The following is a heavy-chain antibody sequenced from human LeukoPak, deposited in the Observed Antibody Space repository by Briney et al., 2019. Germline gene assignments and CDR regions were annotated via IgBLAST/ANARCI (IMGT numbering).Heavy chain of an antibody. V-gene: IGHV1-2*02. Sequence: ASVKVSCKASGYTFTSYGISWVRQAPGQGLEWMGWINPNSGGTNYAQKFQGRVTMTRDTSISTAYMELSRLRSDDTAVYYCAREGYGGAFDIWGQGTMVTVSS. CDR3: AREGYGGAFDI. J-gene: IGHJ3*02. CDR2: INPNSGGT. CDR1: GYTFTSYG. D-gene: IGHD4-23*01.